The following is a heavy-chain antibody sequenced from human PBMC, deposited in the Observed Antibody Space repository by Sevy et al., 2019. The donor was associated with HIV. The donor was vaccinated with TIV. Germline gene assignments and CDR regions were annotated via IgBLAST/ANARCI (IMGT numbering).Heavy chain of an antibody. D-gene: IGHD6-13*01. Sequence: SETLSLTCTVSGGSISSSSYYWGWIRQPPGKGLEWIGSIYYSGSTYYNPSLKSRVTISVDTSKNQFSLKLSSVTAADTAVYYCARGGILGFDYWGQGTLVTVSS. CDR1: GGSISSSSYY. CDR2: IYYSGST. J-gene: IGHJ4*02. V-gene: IGHV4-39*01. CDR3: ARGGILGFDY.